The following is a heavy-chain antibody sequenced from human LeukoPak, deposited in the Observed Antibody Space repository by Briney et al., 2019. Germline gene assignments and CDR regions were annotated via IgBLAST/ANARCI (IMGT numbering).Heavy chain of an antibody. D-gene: IGHD3-10*01. CDR3: ARDIRVRYMPMVRAVEYYQYHAMDV. CDR1: GFSLTSNG. V-gene: IGHV3-30*03. J-gene: IGHJ6*02. CDR2: ISHDGNKK. Sequence: PGRSLRLSCAASGFSLTSNGMHWVRQAPGKGLEWVAFISHDGNKKYYADSVKGRFTVSRDSSKSTLFLQMDSLRRDDTAVYYCARDIRVRYMPMVRAVEYYQYHAMDVWGQGTTVTVYS.